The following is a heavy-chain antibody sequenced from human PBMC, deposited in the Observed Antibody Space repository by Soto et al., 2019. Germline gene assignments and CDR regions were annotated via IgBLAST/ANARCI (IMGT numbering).Heavy chain of an antibody. CDR2: IYYSGTS. V-gene: IGHV4-59*04. Sequence: TSETLSLTCTVSGGSISSYYWSWTRQPPGKGLEWIGNIYYSGTSYSYPSLKGRVTMSVDTSKNQFSMRLSSVTAADTAVYYCTDMRGQWLPRDWGRGIMVTVSS. D-gene: IGHD6-19*01. J-gene: IGHJ4*02. CDR3: TDMRGQWLPRD. CDR1: GGSISSYY.